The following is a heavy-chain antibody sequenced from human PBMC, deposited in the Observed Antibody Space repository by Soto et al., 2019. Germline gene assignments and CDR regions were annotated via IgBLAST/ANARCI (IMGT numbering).Heavy chain of an antibody. CDR2: IYYSGST. CDR1: GGSISSGGYY. V-gene: IGHV4-31*03. Sequence: QVQLQESGPGLVKPSQTLSLTCTVSGGSISSGGYYWSWIRQHPGKGLEWIGYIYYSGSTNYNPSLKSRVNISVDTSKTQFSLKLSSVTAADTAVYYCARGYCSSTSCFDPWGQGTLVTVSS. D-gene: IGHD2-2*01. J-gene: IGHJ5*02. CDR3: ARGYCSSTSCFDP.